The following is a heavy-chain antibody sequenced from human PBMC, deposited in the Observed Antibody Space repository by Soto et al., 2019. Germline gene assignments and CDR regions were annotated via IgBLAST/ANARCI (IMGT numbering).Heavy chain of an antibody. CDR2: IYHSGST. D-gene: IGHD3-22*01. CDR1: GGSISSGGYS. CDR3: ARGGYDSSGYGFDN. J-gene: IGHJ4*02. Sequence: QLQLQESGSGLVKPSQTLSLTCAVSGGSISSGGYSWRWIRQPPGKGLEWIGYIYHSGSTYYNPSLKSRVTISADRSKNQFSLKLSSVTAADTAVYYCARGGYDSSGYGFDNWGQGTLVTVSS. V-gene: IGHV4-30-2*01.